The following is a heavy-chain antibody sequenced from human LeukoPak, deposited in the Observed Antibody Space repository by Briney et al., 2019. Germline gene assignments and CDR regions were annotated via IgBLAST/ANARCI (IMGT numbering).Heavy chain of an antibody. D-gene: IGHD1-26*01. J-gene: IGHJ4*02. V-gene: IGHV4-61*02. Sequence: SQTLSLTCTVSGGSISSGSYYWSWIRQPAGRGLEWIGRIYTSGSTNYNPSLKSRVTISVDTSKNQFSLRLSSVTAADTAVYYCARERLSPIMGEDYWGQGTLVTVSS. CDR1: GGSISSGSYY. CDR3: ARERLSPIMGEDY. CDR2: IYTSGST.